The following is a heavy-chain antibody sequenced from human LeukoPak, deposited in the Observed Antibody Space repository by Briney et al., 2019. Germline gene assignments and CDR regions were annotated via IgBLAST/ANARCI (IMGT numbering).Heavy chain of an antibody. D-gene: IGHD4-17*01. J-gene: IGHJ4*02. CDR3: AREIYGRFDF. CDR2: ISAYNGNT. Sequence: ASVKVSCKASGYTFTSYGISWVRQAPGQGLEWMGWISAYNGNTNYAQKFQGRVTLTTDTSTSTAYMELRSVRSDDSAMYFCAREIYGRFDFWGQGTLVTVSS. V-gene: IGHV1-18*01. CDR1: GYTFTSYG.